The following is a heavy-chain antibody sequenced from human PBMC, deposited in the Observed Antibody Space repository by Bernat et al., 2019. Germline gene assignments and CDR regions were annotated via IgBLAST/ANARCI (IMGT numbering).Heavy chain of an antibody. CDR1: GFTFSSYD. V-gene: IGHV3-13*01. CDR3: ARQEAYYYYMDV. J-gene: IGHJ6*03. Sequence: EVQLVESGGGLVQPGGSLRLSCAASGFTFSSYDMHWVRQATGKGLEWVSAIGTAGDTYYPGSVKGRFTISRENAKNSLYLQMNSLRAEDTAVYYCARQEAYYYYMDVWGKGTTVTVSS. CDR2: IGTAGDT.